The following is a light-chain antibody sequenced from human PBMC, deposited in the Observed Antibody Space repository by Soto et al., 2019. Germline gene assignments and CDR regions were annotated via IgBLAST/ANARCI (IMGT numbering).Light chain of an antibody. Sequence: DIQMYQSPSTLSGSVGDRVTITCRASQGINNYLAWYQQKPGKVPVLLIYSASTLKPGIPSRFSGSGTGTDFTLTISSLQPEDFATYYCQKYNIVPRTFGQGAKVDIK. CDR1: QGINNY. CDR3: QKYNIVPRT. J-gene: IGKJ1*01. V-gene: IGKV1-27*01. CDR2: SAS.